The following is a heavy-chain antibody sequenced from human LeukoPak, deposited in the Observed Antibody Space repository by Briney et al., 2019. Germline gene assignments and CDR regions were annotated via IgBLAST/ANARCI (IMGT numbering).Heavy chain of an antibody. CDR3: ARGDYSFDY. CDR2: ISSSGSTI. Sequence: GGSLRLSCAASGFTFSSYEMNWVRQAPGKGLEWVSYISSSGSTIYYADSVKGRFTISGDNAKNSLYLQMNSLRAEDTAVYYCARGDYSFDYWGQGTLVTVSS. V-gene: IGHV3-48*03. CDR1: GFTFSSYE. D-gene: IGHD4-11*01. J-gene: IGHJ4*02.